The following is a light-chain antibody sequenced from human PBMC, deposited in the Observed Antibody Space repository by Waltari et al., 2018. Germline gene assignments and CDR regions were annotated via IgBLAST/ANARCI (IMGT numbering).Light chain of an antibody. J-gene: IGKJ2*01. CDR2: LGS. Sequence: DIVMTQSPLSLPVTPGEPASISCRSSQSLLHSNGYNYLDWYLQKPGQSPQLLIYLGSNRASGVPDRFSGSGSGTDFTLKISRVEAEDVGVYYCVQALQTPYTFAQGTKLEIK. CDR3: VQALQTPYT. V-gene: IGKV2-28*01. CDR1: QSLLHSNGYNY.